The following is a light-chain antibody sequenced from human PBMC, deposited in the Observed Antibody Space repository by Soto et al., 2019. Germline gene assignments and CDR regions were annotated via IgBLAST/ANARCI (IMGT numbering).Light chain of an antibody. CDR3: QQHSQWPIT. V-gene: IGKV3-15*01. J-gene: IGKJ5*01. CDR1: QNINSN. Sequence: EIVMTQSPGTLSLSPGETATLSCRASQNINSNYLAWYQQKPGQAPRLLIYYISTRAADIPARFSGSGSGTDFTFTVSSLLSEDFAVYYCQQHSQWPITFGQGTRLEIK. CDR2: YIS.